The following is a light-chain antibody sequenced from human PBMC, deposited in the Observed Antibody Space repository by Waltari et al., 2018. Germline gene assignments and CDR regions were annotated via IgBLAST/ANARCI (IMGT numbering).Light chain of an antibody. CDR3: SSYSSSSTLYV. J-gene: IGLJ1*01. V-gene: IGLV2-14*01. Sequence: QSALTQPASVSGSPGQSITIYCTGTSSDVGGYNYVSWYQKHPGKAPKAMISEVNNRPSGVSNRCSGSKSGNTASLTISGLQADDEADYYCSSYSSSSTLYVFGTGTMVTVL. CDR1: SSDVGGYNY. CDR2: EVN.